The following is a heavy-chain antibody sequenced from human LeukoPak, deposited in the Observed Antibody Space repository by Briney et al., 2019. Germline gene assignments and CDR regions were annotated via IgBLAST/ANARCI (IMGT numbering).Heavy chain of an antibody. V-gene: IGHV1-18*01. Sequence: ASVKVSCKASGYTFTSYGISWVRQAPGQGLEWMGWISAYNGNTNYAQKLQGRVTMTTDTSTGTAYMELRSLRSDDTAVYYCARDSRWLQLWDIDYWGQGTLVTVSS. D-gene: IGHD5-24*01. J-gene: IGHJ4*02. CDR3: ARDSRWLQLWDIDY. CDR2: ISAYNGNT. CDR1: GYTFTSYG.